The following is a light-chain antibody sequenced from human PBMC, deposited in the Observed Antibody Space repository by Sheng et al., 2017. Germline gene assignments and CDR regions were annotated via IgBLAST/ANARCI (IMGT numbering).Light chain of an antibody. CDR3: QQTYSTVWA. V-gene: IGKV1-39*01. J-gene: IGKJ1*01. CDR1: QNINNF. Sequence: DIQMTQSPSSLSASVGDRVTITCRASQNINNFLNWYQQKPGRAPNLLIYAASSLQSGVPSKVXWQWIWGXISLSPISSLQPEDFATYYCQQTYSTVWAFGQGTKVEIK. CDR2: AAS.